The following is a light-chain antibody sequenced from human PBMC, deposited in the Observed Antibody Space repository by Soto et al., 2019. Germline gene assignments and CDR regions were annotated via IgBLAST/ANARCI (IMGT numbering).Light chain of an antibody. CDR1: QSVSRNY. V-gene: IGKV3-20*01. J-gene: IGKJ3*01. Sequence: EIVLTQSPGTLSLSPGATATLSCRASQSVSRNYLAWFQQKPGQAPRLLIHGASSRAAGTPDRFSGSGSGTDFTLTISRLEPEDFAVYYCHHYGDSPIYPFGTGTKLDF. CDR3: HHYGDSPIYP. CDR2: GAS.